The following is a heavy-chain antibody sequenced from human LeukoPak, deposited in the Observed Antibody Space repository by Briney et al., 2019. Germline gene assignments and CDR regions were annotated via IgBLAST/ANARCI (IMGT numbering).Heavy chain of an antibody. D-gene: IGHD2-2*01. CDR2: ISGNSGST. CDR1: GFTFSSYA. CDR3: AKEAVVVPAPGDAFDI. Sequence: PGGSLRLSCAASGFTFSSYAMSWVRQAPGKGLEWVSGISGNSGSTYYADSVKGRFTVSRDKSKNTLYLQMNTLRAEDTAIYYCAKEAVVVPAPGDAFDIWGQGTMVTVSS. J-gene: IGHJ3*02. V-gene: IGHV3-23*01.